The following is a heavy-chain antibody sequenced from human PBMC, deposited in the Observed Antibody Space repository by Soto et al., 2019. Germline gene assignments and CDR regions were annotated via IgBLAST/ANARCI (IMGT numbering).Heavy chain of an antibody. CDR1: GASITSTPYF. CDR2: IYYSVKT. J-gene: IGHJ4*02. V-gene: IGHV4-39*01. Sequence: PSETLSLTCSLSGASITSTPYFCAWIRQPPGKGLEWVGSIYYSVKTHYNPSLKSRTPICVDRSRNQFSPQVSSVTAADTAVYYCAENLPRTGRFKYWRQGTVVT. CDR3: AENLPRTGRFKY. D-gene: IGHD3-3*01.